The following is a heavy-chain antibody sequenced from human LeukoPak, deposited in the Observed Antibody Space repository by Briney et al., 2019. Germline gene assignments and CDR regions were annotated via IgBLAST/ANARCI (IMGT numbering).Heavy chain of an antibody. CDR1: GFTFSTYS. Sequence: PGGSLILSRVAPGFTFSTYSMNSLRQAPGKGLEWISYISSAGGTRHYADSVKGRFSISRDNAKNSLYLEINGLEAEDTAMYYCARDPAGAGIYYDFWGQGTLVTVSS. J-gene: IGHJ4*02. CDR3: ARDPAGAGIYYDF. D-gene: IGHD6-19*01. V-gene: IGHV3-48*01. CDR2: ISSAGGTR.